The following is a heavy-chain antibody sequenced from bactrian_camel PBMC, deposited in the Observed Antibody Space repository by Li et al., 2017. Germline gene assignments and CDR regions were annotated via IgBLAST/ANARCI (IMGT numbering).Heavy chain of an antibody. Sequence: QLVESGGGAVQTGGSLRLSCAASGIAVDDFCMGWFRQAPGKGREGVAALDVGGNINYADSVKGRFTISRDNATNTVSLQMNSLKPEDTAMYYCAADRWTCDRIVPVVTVGADLTGQGTQVTVS. J-gene: IGHJ4*01. CDR2: LDVGGNI. D-gene: IGHD2*01. V-gene: IGHV3S60*01. CDR1: GIAVDDFC.